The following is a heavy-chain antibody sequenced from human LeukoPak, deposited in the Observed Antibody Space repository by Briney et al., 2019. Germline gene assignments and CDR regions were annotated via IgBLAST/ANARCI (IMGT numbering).Heavy chain of an antibody. D-gene: IGHD6-13*01. V-gene: IGHV3-7*01. Sequence: PGGSLRLSXAVSGFTFGSYWMNWVRQAPGKGLEWVASIRQDGGEKSYVDSVKGRFTISRDNTKNSLYLQMSSVRAEDTAMYYCARDGTAPGLYFDLWGQGTLVTVSS. J-gene: IGHJ4*01. CDR1: GFTFGSYW. CDR3: ARDGTAPGLYFDL. CDR2: IRQDGGEK.